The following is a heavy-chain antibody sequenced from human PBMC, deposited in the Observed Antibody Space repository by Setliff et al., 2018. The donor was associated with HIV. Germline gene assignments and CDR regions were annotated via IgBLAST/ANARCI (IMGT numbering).Heavy chain of an antibody. V-gene: IGHV4-38-2*02. D-gene: IGHD3-16*01. CDR1: GYSISTGYN. J-gene: IGHJ3*02. Sequence: SETLSLICTVSGYSISTGYNWGCIRQPPGKGLEWIGSMHHSGGTYYNPSLKTRVTISLDTSKNQFSLNLSSVTAADTAVYYCVRGGSWGIIWGQGTVVTVSS. CDR3: VRGGSWGII. CDR2: MHHSGGT.